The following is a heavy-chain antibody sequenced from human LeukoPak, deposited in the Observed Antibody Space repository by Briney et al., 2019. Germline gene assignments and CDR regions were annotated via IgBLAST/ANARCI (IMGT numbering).Heavy chain of an antibody. CDR3: AREGYYVKMDY. Sequence: GGSLRLSCAASEFSVGSNYMTWVRQAPGKGLEWVSLIYSGGSTYYADSVKGRFTISRDNAKNSLYLQMNSLRAEDTAVYYCAREGYYVKMDYWGQGTLVTVSS. CDR1: EFSVGSNY. V-gene: IGHV3-66*01. J-gene: IGHJ4*02. D-gene: IGHD3-10*02. CDR2: IYSGGST.